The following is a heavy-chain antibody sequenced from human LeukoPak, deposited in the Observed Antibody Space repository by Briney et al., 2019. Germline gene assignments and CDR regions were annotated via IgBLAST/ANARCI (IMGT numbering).Heavy chain of an antibody. CDR3: ARDGRSGSYYDL. D-gene: IGHD1-26*01. V-gene: IGHV3-30*02. CDR2: IRYDGSNK. Sequence: GGSLRLSCAASGFTFSSYGMHWVRQAPGKGLEWMAFIRYDGSNKYYADSVKGRFTISRDNSKNTLYLQMNSLRAEDTAVYYCARDGRSGSYYDLWGQGTLVTVSS. J-gene: IGHJ5*02. CDR1: GFTFSSYG.